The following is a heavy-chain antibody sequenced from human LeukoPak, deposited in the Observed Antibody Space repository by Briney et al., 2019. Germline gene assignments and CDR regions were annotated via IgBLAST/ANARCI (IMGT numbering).Heavy chain of an antibody. V-gene: IGHV3-7*01. Sequence: GGSLRLSCGASGFTFSSYWMSWVRQAPGKGLEWVANIKQDGSAKYYVDSVKGRFTISRDNAKNSLYLQMNSLRVEDTAVYYCAREGVNYWGQGTLVTVSS. CDR3: AREGVNY. CDR1: GFTFSSYW. D-gene: IGHD3-16*01. CDR2: IKQDGSAK. J-gene: IGHJ4*02.